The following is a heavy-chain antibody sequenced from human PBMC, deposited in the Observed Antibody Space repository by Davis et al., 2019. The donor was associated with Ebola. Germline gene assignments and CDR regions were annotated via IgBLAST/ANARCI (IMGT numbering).Heavy chain of an antibody. CDR3: ARERYSPLSYGMDV. CDR2: INPNSGGT. J-gene: IGHJ6*02. V-gene: IGHV1-2*06. CDR1: GYTFTGNY. Sequence: ASVKVSCKASGYTFTGNYIQWVRQAPRQGLEWMGRINPNSGGTNYAQKLQGRVTMTTDTSTSTAYMELRSLRSDDTAVYYCARERYSPLSYGMDVWGQGTTVTVSS. D-gene: IGHD6-13*01.